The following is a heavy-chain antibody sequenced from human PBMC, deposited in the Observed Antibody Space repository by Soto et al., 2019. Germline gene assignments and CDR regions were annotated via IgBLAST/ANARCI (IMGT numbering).Heavy chain of an antibody. CDR1: GFTFNIYA. J-gene: IGHJ4*02. V-gene: IGHV3-23*01. CDR2: ISGSGDST. CDR3: AKDQCSRISCYAVLEY. Sequence: GGSLRLSCAASGFTFNIYAMSLVRQTPGKGLEWVSVISGSGDSTHYADSVKGRFTISRDNSKNTLYLQMNSLRAEDTAVYYCAKDQCSRISCYAVLEYRGQGTLVNVSS. D-gene: IGHD2-2*01.